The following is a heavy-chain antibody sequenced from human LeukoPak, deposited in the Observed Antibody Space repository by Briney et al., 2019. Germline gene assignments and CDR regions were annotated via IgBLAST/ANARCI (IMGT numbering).Heavy chain of an antibody. CDR2: ISTSGDTM. CDR1: GFTFRSYE. CDR3: ARDVDKSYYYDSSGNPSGAVDI. Sequence: GGSLRLSCAASGFTFRSYEIHWVRQAPGKGLEWISYISTSGDTMYYADSVKGRFTISRDNAKNSVYLHMNSLRAEDTAVYYCARDVDKSYYYDSSGNPSGAVDIWGQGTTVTVSS. J-gene: IGHJ3*02. V-gene: IGHV3-48*03. D-gene: IGHD3-22*01.